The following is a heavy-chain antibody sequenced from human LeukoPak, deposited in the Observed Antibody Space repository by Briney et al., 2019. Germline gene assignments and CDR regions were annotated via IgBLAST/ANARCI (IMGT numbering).Heavy chain of an antibody. J-gene: IGHJ4*01. CDR3: TASGGSSRFDY. D-gene: IGHD1-26*01. CDR1: GFTFTNAW. CDR2: IKSKTDGATT. V-gene: IGHV3-15*01. Sequence: GGSLRLSCAASGFTFTNAWMTWVRQAPGKGLEWVGRIKSKTDGATTDYAAPVKGRFTISRDDSKNTLYLQMNSLKTEDTAVYYCTASGGSSRFDYWGHGTLVTVSS.